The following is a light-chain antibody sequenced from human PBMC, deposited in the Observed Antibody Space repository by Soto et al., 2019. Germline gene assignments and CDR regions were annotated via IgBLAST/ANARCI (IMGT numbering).Light chain of an antibody. CDR2: EVS. V-gene: IGLV2-8*01. J-gene: IGLJ1*01. CDR3: SSYAGSNNFV. Sequence: QSALTQPPSASGSPGQSVTISRTGTSSDVGGYNYVSWYQQHPGKAPKLMIYEVSERPSGVXXXXXXXXXXXXXSLTVSGXXAEDEADYYCSSYAGSNNFVFGTG. CDR1: SSDVGGYNY.